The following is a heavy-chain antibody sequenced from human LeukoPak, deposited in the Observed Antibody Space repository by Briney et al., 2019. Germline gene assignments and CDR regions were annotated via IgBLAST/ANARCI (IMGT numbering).Heavy chain of an antibody. D-gene: IGHD6-25*01. CDR3: ARVAAEDYYYYGMDV. V-gene: IGHV1-18*01. Sequence: GASVKVSCKASGYTFTSYGISWVRQAPGQGLEWMGWISAYNGNTNYAQKLPGRVTMTTDTSTSTAYMELRSLRSDDTAVYYCARVAAEDYYYYGMDVWGQGTTVTVSS. CDR1: GYTFTSYG. J-gene: IGHJ6*02. CDR2: ISAYNGNT.